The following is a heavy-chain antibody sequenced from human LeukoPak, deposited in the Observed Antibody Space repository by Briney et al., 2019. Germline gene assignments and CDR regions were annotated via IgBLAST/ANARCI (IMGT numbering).Heavy chain of an antibody. D-gene: IGHD1-26*01. J-gene: IGHJ5*02. V-gene: IGHV3-23*01. CDR1: GFTFSSYA. CDR2: ISGSGGST. CDR3: AKDFAGAPAPTYWFDP. Sequence: GGSLRLSCAASGFTFSSYAMSWVRQAPGKGLEWVSAISGSGGSTYYADSVKGRFTISRDNSKNTLYLQMNSLRAEDTAVYYCAKDFAGAPAPTYWFDPWGQGTLVTVSS.